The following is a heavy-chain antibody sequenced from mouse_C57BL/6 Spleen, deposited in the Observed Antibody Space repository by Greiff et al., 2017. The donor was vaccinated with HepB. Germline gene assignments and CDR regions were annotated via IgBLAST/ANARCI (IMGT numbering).Heavy chain of an antibody. CDR1: GFTFSDYG. D-gene: IGHD1-1*01. CDR3: ARGNYYGSRDY. V-gene: IGHV5-17*01. Sequence: EVKLMESGGGLVKPGGSLKLSCAASGFTFSDYGMHWVRQAPEKGLEWVAYISSGSSTIYYADTVKGRFTISRDNAKNTLFLQMTSLRSEDTAMYYCARGNYYGSRDYWGQGTTLTVSS. CDR2: ISSGSSTI. J-gene: IGHJ2*01.